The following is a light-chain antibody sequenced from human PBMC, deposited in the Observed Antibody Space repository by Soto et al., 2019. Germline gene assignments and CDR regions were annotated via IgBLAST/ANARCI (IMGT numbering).Light chain of an antibody. CDR2: GAS. CDR3: QQYGSAPYT. J-gene: IGKJ2*01. V-gene: IGKV3-20*01. CDR1: QSVSTSS. Sequence: EIVLTQSPGTLSLSPGERATLSCRASQSVSTSSLAWYQQKPGQAPRLLIYGASSRATGIPDRVSGSGSGADFTLRFSRLEPDACALSYCQQYGSAPYTFGQGTKLASK.